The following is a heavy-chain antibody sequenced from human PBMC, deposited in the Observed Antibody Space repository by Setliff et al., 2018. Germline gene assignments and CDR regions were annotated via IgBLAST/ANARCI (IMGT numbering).Heavy chain of an antibody. J-gene: IGHJ4*02. D-gene: IGHD3-16*01. Sequence: PGGSLSLSCAASGFTFSGYAMSWVRQAPGKGLEWVSIIYSGGTTTYYADSMKGRFTISRDNSKNTLYLQIDSLRADDTAVYYCAKVLGGFLDYWGQGTLVTVSS. V-gene: IGHV3-23*03. CDR1: GFTFSGYA. CDR2: IYSGGTTT. CDR3: AKVLGGFLDY.